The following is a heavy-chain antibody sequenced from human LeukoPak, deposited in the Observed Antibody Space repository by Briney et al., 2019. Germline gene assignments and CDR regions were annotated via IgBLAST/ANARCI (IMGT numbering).Heavy chain of an antibody. CDR3: AKDILSGYPDGFDI. D-gene: IGHD3-9*01. J-gene: IGHJ3*02. V-gene: IGHV3-23*01. CDR2: ISAGADIT. Sequence: GGSLRLSCAASGFTFNSFAMNWIRQAPGKVLEWVSGISAGADITYYGDSVKGRFAISRDNSKSTLYLQMNSLRAEDTAVYYCAKDILSGYPDGFDIWGHGTMVTVSS. CDR1: GFTFNSFA.